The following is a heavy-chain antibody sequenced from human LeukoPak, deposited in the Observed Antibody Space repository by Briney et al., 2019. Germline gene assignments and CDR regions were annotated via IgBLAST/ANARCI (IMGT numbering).Heavy chain of an antibody. V-gene: IGHV3-7*01. D-gene: IGHD6-13*01. CDR2: IKQDGSEK. Sequence: PGGSLRLSCAASGFTFSSYWMSWVRQAPGKGLEWVANIKQDGSEKYYVDSVKGRFTISRDNAKNSLYLQMNSLRAEDTAVYYCARDFFEAAGPIYFHYWAQGTLVTVSS. CDR1: GFTFSSYW. J-gene: IGHJ4*02. CDR3: ARDFFEAAGPIYFHY.